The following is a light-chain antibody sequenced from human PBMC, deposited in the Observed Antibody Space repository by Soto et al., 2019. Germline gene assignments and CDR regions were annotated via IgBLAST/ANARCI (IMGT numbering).Light chain of an antibody. Sequence: DIHITQSPSSVSASVGDRVTITCRASQDISSWLAWYQQKPGKAPKIMIYAASSLQGGVPSRFSGSGSGTEFTLTISSLQPEDFAPYYCQHASSFPPTFGQGTRLEIK. J-gene: IGKJ5*01. CDR1: QDISSW. CDR3: QHASSFPPT. CDR2: AAS. V-gene: IGKV1-12*01.